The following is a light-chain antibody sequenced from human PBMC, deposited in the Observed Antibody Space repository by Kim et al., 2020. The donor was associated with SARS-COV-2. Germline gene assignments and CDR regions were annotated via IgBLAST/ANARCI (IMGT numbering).Light chain of an antibody. CDR3: NSRDSNDNGV. Sequence: VSSRQSGRTTTQGASLRIFYATGYRQKPGQAPLLVIYGKNNRPSGIPDRFSGSSSGNTASLTIAGTQAGDEADSYCNSRDSNDNGVFGGGTQLTVL. V-gene: IGLV3-19*01. CDR1: SLRIFY. J-gene: IGLJ2*01. CDR2: GKN.